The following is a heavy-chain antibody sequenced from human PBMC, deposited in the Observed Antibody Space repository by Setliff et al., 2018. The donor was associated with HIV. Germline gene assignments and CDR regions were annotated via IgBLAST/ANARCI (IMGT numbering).Heavy chain of an antibody. CDR1: GGSVSNYY. CDR3: ARGGGPDTNFDS. CDR2: INTSGST. Sequence: SETLSLTCTVSGGSVSNYYWTWIRQSAGKGLEWIGHINTSGSTHYKSSLKSRVTISVDTSKNQFSLRLSSVTAADTAVYYCARGGGPDTNFDSWGRGTLVTVSS. V-gene: IGHV4-4*07. J-gene: IGHJ4*02.